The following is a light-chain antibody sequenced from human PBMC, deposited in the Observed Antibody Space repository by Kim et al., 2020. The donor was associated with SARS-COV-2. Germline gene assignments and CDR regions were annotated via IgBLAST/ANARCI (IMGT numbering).Light chain of an antibody. CDR3: QQSGSSPYT. Sequence: EIVLTQSPGTLSLSPGERATLSCRASQSLTTGYLAWYQQKPGQAPRLLIYGTSSRATGIPDRFTGSGSGTDFTLTISRLEPEDFAVYYCQQSGSSPYTFGQGTKLEIK. V-gene: IGKV3-20*01. CDR1: QSLTTGY. J-gene: IGKJ2*01. CDR2: GTS.